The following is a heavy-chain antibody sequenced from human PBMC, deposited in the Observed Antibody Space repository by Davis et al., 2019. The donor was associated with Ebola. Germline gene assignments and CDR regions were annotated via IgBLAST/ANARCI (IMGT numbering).Heavy chain of an antibody. Sequence: PGGSLRLSCAASGFTFSSYELNWVRQAPGKGLEWISMLHSGQNTYYTDSVKDRFTISRDDSKNTVFLQMNGLRAEDTALYYCMSYDDWGLGTLVTVSS. J-gene: IGHJ4*02. CDR3: MSYDD. CDR1: GFTFSSYE. V-gene: IGHV3-53*01. CDR2: LHSGQNT.